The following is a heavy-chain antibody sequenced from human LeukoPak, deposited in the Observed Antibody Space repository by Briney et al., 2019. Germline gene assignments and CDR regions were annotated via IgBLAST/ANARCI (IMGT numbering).Heavy chain of an antibody. CDR1: GYTLTELS. J-gene: IGHJ6*02. D-gene: IGHD3-10*01. CDR3: ATAPPSVLLWFGEPRRYGMDV. Sequence: ASVKVSCKVSGYTLTELSMHWVRQAPGKGLEWMGGFDPEDGETIYAQKFQGRVTMTEDTSTDTAYMELSSLRSEDTAVYYCATAPPSVLLWFGEPRRYGMDVRGQGTTVTVSS. CDR2: FDPEDGET. V-gene: IGHV1-24*01.